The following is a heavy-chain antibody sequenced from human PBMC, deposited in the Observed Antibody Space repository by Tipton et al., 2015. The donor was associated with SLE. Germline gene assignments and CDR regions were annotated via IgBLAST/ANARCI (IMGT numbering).Heavy chain of an antibody. CDR2: TYYRSKWYN. Sequence: GLVKPSQTLSLTCAISGDSVSSNSAAWNWIRQSPSRGLEWLGRTYYRSKWYNDYAVSVKSRITINPDTSKNQFSLKLSSVTAADTAVYYCARGATVGATTFYGMDVWGQGTTVTVSS. V-gene: IGHV6-1*01. J-gene: IGHJ6*02. CDR1: GDSVSSNSAA. D-gene: IGHD1-26*01. CDR3: ARGATVGATTFYGMDV.